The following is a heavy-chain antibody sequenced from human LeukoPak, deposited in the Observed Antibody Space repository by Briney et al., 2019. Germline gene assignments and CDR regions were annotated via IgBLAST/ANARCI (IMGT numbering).Heavy chain of an antibody. J-gene: IGHJ6*02. Sequence: SGGSLRLSCAASGFTLGAFAVHWVRQAPGKGLEWVSLIDKDGRKTYYADSVKGRFTISRDNSKNSLYLQMTSLRTEDTALYYCATWAFYHSLDVWGQGATVTVSS. V-gene: IGHV3-43*02. CDR1: GFTLGAFA. D-gene: IGHD1-26*01. CDR2: IDKDGRKT. CDR3: ATWAFYHSLDV.